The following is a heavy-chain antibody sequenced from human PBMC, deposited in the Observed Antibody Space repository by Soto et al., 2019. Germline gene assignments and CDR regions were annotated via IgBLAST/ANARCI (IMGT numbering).Heavy chain of an antibody. V-gene: IGHV3-74*01. J-gene: IGHJ4*02. CDR2: MNSDGSTT. CDR1: GFTFRNYW. CDR3: ATAEVDY. Sequence: GGSLRLSCAASGFTFRNYWMHWVRQAPGKGLEWVSRMNSDGSTTDYAGSVKGRFTVSRDNAKNTLYLQMNSLRAEDTAVYYCATAEVDYWGPGTLVTVS.